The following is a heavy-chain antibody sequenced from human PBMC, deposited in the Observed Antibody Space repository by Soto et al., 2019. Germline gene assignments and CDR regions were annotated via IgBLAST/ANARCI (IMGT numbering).Heavy chain of an antibody. J-gene: IGHJ6*02. D-gene: IGHD6-19*01. CDR2: IKQDGSEK. CDR1: GFTFSSYW. V-gene: IGHV3-7*05. CDR3: ARGRESTGYSSGSYGYYGMDV. Sequence: GGSLGLSCAASGFTFSSYWMSWFRQAPGKGLEWVANIKQDGSEKYYVDSVKGRFTISRDNAKNSLYLQMNSLRAEDTAVYYCARGRESTGYSSGSYGYYGMDVWGQGTTVTVSS.